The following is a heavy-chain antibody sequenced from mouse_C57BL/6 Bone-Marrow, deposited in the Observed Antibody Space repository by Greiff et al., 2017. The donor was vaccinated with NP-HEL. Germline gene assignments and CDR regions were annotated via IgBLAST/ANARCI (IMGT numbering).Heavy chain of an antibody. CDR1: GYAFSSSW. D-gene: IGHD1-1*01. CDR2: IGPGSGST. J-gene: IGHJ4*01. V-gene: IGHV1-77*01. CDR3: ASIYYYGSFYAMDY. Sequence: VQLQQSGPELVKPGASVKISCKASGYAFSSSWMNWVKQRPGQGLEWIGKIGPGSGSTYYNEKFKGKATLTADKSSSTAYMQLSSLTSEDSAVYFCASIYYYGSFYAMDYWGQGTSVTVSS.